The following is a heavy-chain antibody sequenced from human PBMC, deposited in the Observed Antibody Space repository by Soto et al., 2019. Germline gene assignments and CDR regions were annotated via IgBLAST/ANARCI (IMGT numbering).Heavy chain of an antibody. CDR1: GGTFSIYA. CDR2: IIPIFGTA. CDR3: ARYRGYRSGSNFDY. J-gene: IGHJ4*02. D-gene: IGHD6-25*01. Sequence: SVKVACKASGGTFSIYAVSWVRQAPGQGLEWMGGIIPIFGTANYAQKFQGRVTMTADESTSTAYTEYMSLRFEDTAVYYLARYRGYRSGSNFDYWGQGTLVTVS. V-gene: IGHV1-69*13.